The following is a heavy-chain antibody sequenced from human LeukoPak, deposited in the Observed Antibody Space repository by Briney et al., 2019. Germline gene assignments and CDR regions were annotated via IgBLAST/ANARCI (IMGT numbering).Heavy chain of an antibody. CDR1: GGSISSYY. J-gene: IGHJ4*02. CDR2: IYYSGST. Sequence: PSETLSLTCTVSGGSISSYYWSWIRQPPGKGLEWIGYIYYSGSTNYNPSLKSRVTISVDTSKNQFSLKLSSVTAADTAVYSCARDGGYYGSGSYQYWGQGTLVTVSS. V-gene: IGHV4-59*01. D-gene: IGHD3-10*01. CDR3: ARDGGYYGSGSYQY.